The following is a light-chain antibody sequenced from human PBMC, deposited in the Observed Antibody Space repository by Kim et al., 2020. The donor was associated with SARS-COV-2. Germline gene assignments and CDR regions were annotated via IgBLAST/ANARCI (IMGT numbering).Light chain of an antibody. CDR1: QVINNY. J-gene: IGKJ2*01. CDR3: QQYNGYPYT. CDR2: GAS. V-gene: IGKV1-16*02. Sequence: SESVGDRVTITCRASQVINNYLAWFQQKPGKAPKSLIYGASTLHRGVPSKFSGSGFGTDFTLTISDLQPEDFASYYCQQYNGYPYTFGQGTKLEI.